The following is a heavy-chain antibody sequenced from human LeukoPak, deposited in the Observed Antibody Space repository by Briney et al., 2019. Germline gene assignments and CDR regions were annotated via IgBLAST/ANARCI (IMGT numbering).Heavy chain of an antibody. V-gene: IGHV3-15*01. CDR2: IKSKTDGGTI. D-gene: IGHD5-18*01. Sequence: GGSLRLSCAASGFTFRNASMSWVRQAPGKGLEWVGRIKSKTDGGTIDYAAPVKGRFTISRDDSKNTLYLQINNLGTEDTAVYFCAHRDTTMVRVDYWGQGTLATVSS. CDR1: GFTFRNAS. CDR3: AHRDTTMVRVDY. J-gene: IGHJ4*02.